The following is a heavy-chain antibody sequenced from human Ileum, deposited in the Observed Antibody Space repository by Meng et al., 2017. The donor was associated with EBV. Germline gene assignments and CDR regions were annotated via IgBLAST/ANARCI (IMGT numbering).Heavy chain of an antibody. CDR3: AGKREYVNAWPFDY. D-gene: IGHD2/OR15-2a*01. Sequence: HVAGPGTVEPSVTHATPAPTSRCLSNQLHLWPWVRPAPGNGLAVIWEILHSGITNYNPSLKSRVTISVDKSKSQFSLKLSSVTAADTAVYYCAGKREYVNAWPFDYWGQGTLVTVSS. CDR1: RCLSNQLHL. V-gene: IGHV4-4*02. J-gene: IGHJ4*02. CDR2: ILHSGIT.